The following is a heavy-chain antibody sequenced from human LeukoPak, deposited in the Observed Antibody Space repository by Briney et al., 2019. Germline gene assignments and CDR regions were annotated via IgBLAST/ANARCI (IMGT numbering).Heavy chain of an antibody. CDR2: IYSGGST. CDR1: GFTVSSNS. CDR3: ARPLWFGATGSDY. J-gene: IGHJ4*02. D-gene: IGHD3-10*01. V-gene: IGHV3-53*01. Sequence: GGSLRLSCTVSGFTVSSNSMSWVRQAPGKGLEWVSVIYSGGSTYYADSVKGRFTISRDNSKNTLYLQMNSLRAEDTAVYYCARPLWFGATGSDYWGQGTLVTVSS.